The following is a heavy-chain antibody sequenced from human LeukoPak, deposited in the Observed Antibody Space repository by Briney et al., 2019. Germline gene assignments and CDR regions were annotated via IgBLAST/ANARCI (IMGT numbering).Heavy chain of an antibody. Sequence: GGSLRLSCAASGFTFDDYAMHWVRQAPGKGLEWVSGISWNSGSIGYADSVKGRFTISRDNAKNSLYLQMNSLRAEDTALYYCAKNISSYSSGCLDYWGQGTLVTVSP. CDR2: ISWNSGSI. J-gene: IGHJ4*02. D-gene: IGHD6-19*01. V-gene: IGHV3-9*01. CDR1: GFTFDDYA. CDR3: AKNISSYSSGCLDY.